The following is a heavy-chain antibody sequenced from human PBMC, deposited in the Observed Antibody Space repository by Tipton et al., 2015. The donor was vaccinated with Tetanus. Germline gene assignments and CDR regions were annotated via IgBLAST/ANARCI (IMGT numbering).Heavy chain of an antibody. CDR2: IYPGDSAT. CDR3: ARPVGSGVQPFDY. CDR1: GYTCLSYW. Sequence: QLVQSGPEVKKPGESLKISCKGSGYTCLSYWIGWVRQMPGKGLEWMGIIYPGDSATKYSPSFQGQVTISVDKSICTAYLQWTTLKASDTAMYYRARPVGSGVQPFDYWGQGTLVTVSS. D-gene: IGHD3-3*01. V-gene: IGHV5-51*01. J-gene: IGHJ4*02.